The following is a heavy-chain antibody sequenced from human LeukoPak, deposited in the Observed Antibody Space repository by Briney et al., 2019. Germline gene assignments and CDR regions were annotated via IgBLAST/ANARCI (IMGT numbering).Heavy chain of an antibody. CDR3: ARRTQTVAGPGPFDI. CDR2: IYYSGST. J-gene: IGHJ3*02. Sequence: SSETLSLTCTVSGGSISSYYWSWIRQPPGKGLEWIGYIYYSGSTNYNPSLKSRVTISVDTSKNQFSLKLSSVTAADTAVYYCARRTQTVAGPGPFDIWGQGTMVTVSS. CDR1: GGSISSYY. V-gene: IGHV4-59*08. D-gene: IGHD6-19*01.